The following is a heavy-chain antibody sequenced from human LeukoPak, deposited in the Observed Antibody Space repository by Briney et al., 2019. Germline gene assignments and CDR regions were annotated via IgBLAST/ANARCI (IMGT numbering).Heavy chain of an antibody. CDR2: IYYSGST. V-gene: IGHV4-39*01. CDR3: AGLSKGRYFDYIFDY. D-gene: IGHD3-9*01. J-gene: IGHJ4*02. CDR1: GGSVSSIPFY. Sequence: SETLSLTCTVSGGSVSSIPFYWGWIRQPPEKGLQWIGNIYYSGSTYYNPSLSSRVTMSVDTSKNQFSLKMTSVTAADTAVHYCAGLSKGRYFDYIFDYWGQGILVTVSS.